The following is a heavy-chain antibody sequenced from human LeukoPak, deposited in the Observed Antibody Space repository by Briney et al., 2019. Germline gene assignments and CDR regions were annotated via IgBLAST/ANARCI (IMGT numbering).Heavy chain of an antibody. D-gene: IGHD6-13*01. Sequence: GESLKISCKASVFSFSNYWIAWVRQKPGEGLEWMGNIYPGDSDTRYSPSFQGQVTISADKSISTAYLQWSSLKASDTAMYYCARTIAAAGNTFDYWGQGTLVTVSS. CDR3: ARTIAAAGNTFDY. V-gene: IGHV5-51*01. CDR2: IYPGDSDT. J-gene: IGHJ4*02. CDR1: VFSFSNYW.